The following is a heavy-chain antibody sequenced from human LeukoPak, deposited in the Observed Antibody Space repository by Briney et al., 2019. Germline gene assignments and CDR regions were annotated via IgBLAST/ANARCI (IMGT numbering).Heavy chain of an antibody. D-gene: IGHD3-10*01. CDR2: TSSDLNVK. CDR1: GFTFRNYV. V-gene: IGHV3-30-3*01. CDR3: AREGYYSSGSPPSLYFDY. Sequence: PGGSLRLSCEASGFTFRNYVIHWVRQAPGKGLEWVAVTSSDLNVKLYADSVKGRFTISRDNSRSTLYLQMNSLRPEDTAIYYCAREGYYSSGSPPSLYFDYWGQGTLVTVSS. J-gene: IGHJ4*02.